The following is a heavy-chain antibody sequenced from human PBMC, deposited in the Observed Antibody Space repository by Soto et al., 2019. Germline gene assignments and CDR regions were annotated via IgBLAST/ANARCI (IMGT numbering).Heavy chain of an antibody. CDR1: GYSFNSYW. D-gene: IGHD2-15*01. J-gene: IGHJ6*02. CDR3: ARGRGVDYYYYYGMDV. Sequence: PGESLKISCKGSGYSFNSYWIGWVRQMPGKGLEWMGIIYPGDSDTRYSPSFQGQVIISADKSISTAYLQWSSLKASDTAMYYCARGRGVDYYYYYGMDVWGQGTTVTVSS. V-gene: IGHV5-51*01. CDR2: IYPGDSDT.